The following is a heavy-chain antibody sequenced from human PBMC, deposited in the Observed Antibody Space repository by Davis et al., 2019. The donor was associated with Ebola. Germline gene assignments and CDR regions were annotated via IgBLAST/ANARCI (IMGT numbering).Heavy chain of an antibody. V-gene: IGHV3-11*06. Sequence: PGGSLRLSCAASGFTFSDYYMSWIRQAPGKGLEWVSYISSSSSYTNYADSVKGRFTISRDNAKNSLYLQMNSLRAEDTAVYYCAREAYQLLWDYYYYMDVWGKGTTVTVSS. CDR2: ISSSSSYT. CDR1: GFTFSDYY. D-gene: IGHD2-2*01. CDR3: AREAYQLLWDYYYYMDV. J-gene: IGHJ6*03.